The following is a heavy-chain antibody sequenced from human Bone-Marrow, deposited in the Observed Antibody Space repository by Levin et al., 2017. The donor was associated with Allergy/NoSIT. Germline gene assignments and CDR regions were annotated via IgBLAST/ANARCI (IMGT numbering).Heavy chain of an antibody. CDR3: ARAPPGYSYGID. V-gene: IGHV3-53*01. Sequence: LSLTCAASWFTVSSTYMNWVRQAPGKGLEWVSVIYSGGSTYYTDSVKGRFTISRDNSKNTLYLQMNSLRAEDTAVYYCARAPPGYSYGIDWGQGTLVTVSS. CDR2: IYSGGST. J-gene: IGHJ4*02. D-gene: IGHD5-18*01. CDR1: WFTVSSTY.